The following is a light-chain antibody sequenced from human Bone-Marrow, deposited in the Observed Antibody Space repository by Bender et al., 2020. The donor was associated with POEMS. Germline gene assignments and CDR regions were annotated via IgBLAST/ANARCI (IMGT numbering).Light chain of an antibody. CDR3: GSYTLGDTFV. J-gene: IGLJ1*01. CDR1: SSDIGAFDH. Sequence: QSALTQPASVSGSPGQSITISCAGTSSDIGAFDHVSWYQQHPVKAPTLLIYDVSDRPSEVSARFSGSKSGTTASLTISGLQAEDEADYFCGSYTLGDTFVFGTGTRVSV. CDR2: DVS. V-gene: IGLV2-14*03.